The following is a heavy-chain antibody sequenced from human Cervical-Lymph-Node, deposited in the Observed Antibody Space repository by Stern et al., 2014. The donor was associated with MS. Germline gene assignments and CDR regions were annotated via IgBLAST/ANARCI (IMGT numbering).Heavy chain of an antibody. CDR1: GGTFSNYA. J-gene: IGHJ6*02. CDR2: LTHILDTT. Sequence: QVQLVQSAAEVKKPGSSVKVSCKASGGTFSNYAISWVRQAPGQGLEWMGGLTHILDTTNYAEKFQGRATITADESTSTAYMVLSSLRSEDTAVYYCARALSGAPYYYNGMDVWGQGTTVTVSS. CDR3: ARALSGAPYYYNGMDV. D-gene: IGHD1-26*01. V-gene: IGHV1-69*01.